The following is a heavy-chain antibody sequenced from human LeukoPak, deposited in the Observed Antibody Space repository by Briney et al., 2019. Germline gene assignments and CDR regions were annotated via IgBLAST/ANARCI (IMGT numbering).Heavy chain of an antibody. D-gene: IGHD1-14*01. Sequence: GASVRVSCKASGGVFISYAFSWVRQAPGQGLEWMGWISAYNGNTNYAQKLQGRVTMTTDTSTSTAYMELRSLRSDDTAVYYCARGGTGFDYWGQGTLVTVSS. CDR3: ARGGTGFDY. V-gene: IGHV1-18*01. J-gene: IGHJ4*02. CDR2: ISAYNGNT. CDR1: GGVFISYA.